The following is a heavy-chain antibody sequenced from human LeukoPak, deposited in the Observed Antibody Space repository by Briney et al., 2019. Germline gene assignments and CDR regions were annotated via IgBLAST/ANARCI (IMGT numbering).Heavy chain of an antibody. D-gene: IGHD3-22*01. V-gene: IGHV1-69*04. CDR3: AREHYYDSSGPKGVFDY. J-gene: IGHJ4*02. CDR2: IIPILGIA. CDR1: GYTFTSYG. Sequence: GASVKVSCKASGYTFTSYGISWVRQAPGQGLEWMGRIIPILGIANYAQKFQGRVTITADKSTSTAYMELSSLRSEDTAVYYCAREHYYDSSGPKGVFDYWGQGTLVTVSS.